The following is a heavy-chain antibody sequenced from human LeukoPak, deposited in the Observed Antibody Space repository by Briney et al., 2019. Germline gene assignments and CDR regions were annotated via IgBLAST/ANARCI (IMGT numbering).Heavy chain of an antibody. V-gene: IGHV3-30*04. CDR3: ARDASSGIGGYYYGMDV. CDR1: GFTFSSYA. D-gene: IGHD3-22*01. CDR2: ISYDGSNK. Sequence: PGGSLRLSCAASGFTFSSYAMHWVRQALGKGLEWVAVISYDGSNKYYADSVKGRFTISRDNSKNTLYLQMNSLRAEDTAVYYCARDASSGIGGYYYGMDVWGQGTTVTVSS. J-gene: IGHJ6*02.